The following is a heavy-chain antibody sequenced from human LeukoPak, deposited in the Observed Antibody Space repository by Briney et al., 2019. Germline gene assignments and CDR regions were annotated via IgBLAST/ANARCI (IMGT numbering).Heavy chain of an antibody. V-gene: IGHV4-34*01. CDR2: INHSGST. CDR1: GGSFSGYY. J-gene: IGHJ4*02. D-gene: IGHD3-9*01. Sequence: SETLSLTCAVYGGSFSGYYWSWIRQPPGKGLEWIGEINHSGSTNYNPSLKSRVTISVDTSKNQFSLKLSSVTAADTAVYYCARSRDILTGYHFDYWGLGTLVTVSS. CDR3: ARSRDILTGYHFDY.